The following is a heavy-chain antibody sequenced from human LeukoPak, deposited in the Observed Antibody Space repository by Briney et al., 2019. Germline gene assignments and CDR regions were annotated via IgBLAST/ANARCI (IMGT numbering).Heavy chain of an antibody. CDR1: GFTSSTYW. Sequence: GGSLRLSCAASGFTSSTYWMSWVRQAPGMGLEWVASIKQDGSEKSYVDSVKGRFTISRDNAKNSLYLQMNSLRAEDTAVYYCARGGYQLLWYWGQGTLVTVSS. D-gene: IGHD2-2*01. CDR2: IKQDGSEK. CDR3: ARGGYQLLWY. V-gene: IGHV3-7*04. J-gene: IGHJ4*02.